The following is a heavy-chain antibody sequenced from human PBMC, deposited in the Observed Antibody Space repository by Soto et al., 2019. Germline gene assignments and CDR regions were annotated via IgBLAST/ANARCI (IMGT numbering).Heavy chain of an antibody. D-gene: IGHD3-22*01. CDR3: ARDRVYYYDNSGYYNFDY. CDR1: GFTFSNYA. CDR2: VSYDGSKQ. Sequence: QVQLVESGGGVVQPGRSLRVSCAASGFTFSNYAMHWVRQAPGKGLERVAVVSYDGSKQFYADSVEVRFTISRDSSKSTLYLHLDNLRDEDTAVYYCARDRVYYYDNSGYYNFDYWGQGTLVTVSS. J-gene: IGHJ4*02. V-gene: IGHV3-30-3*01.